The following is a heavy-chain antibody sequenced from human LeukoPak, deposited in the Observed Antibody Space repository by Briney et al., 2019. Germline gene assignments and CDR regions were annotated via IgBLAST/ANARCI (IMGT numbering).Heavy chain of an antibody. CDR1: GFTFSSHW. CDR2: INSDGSST. J-gene: IGHJ5*02. CDR3: ASLATVTTPPP. V-gene: IGHV3-74*01. D-gene: IGHD4-17*01. Sequence: HPGGSLRLSCAASGFTFSSHWMHWVRQAPGKGLVWVSRINSDGSSTSYADSVKGRFTISRDNAKNTLYLQMNSLRAEDTAVYYCASLATVTTPPPWGQGTLVTVSS.